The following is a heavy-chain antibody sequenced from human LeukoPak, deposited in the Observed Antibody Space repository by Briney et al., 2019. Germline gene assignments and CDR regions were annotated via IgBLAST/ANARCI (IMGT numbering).Heavy chain of an antibody. J-gene: IGHJ4*02. V-gene: IGHV5-51*01. Sequence: GESLKISCKRSGYSFTSYWIGWVRQMPGKGLEWTGIIYPVDSDTRYSPSFQGQVTISADKSISTAYLQWSSLKASDTAMYYCARLLKSDYIWGSYRAGNYFDYWGQGTLVTVSS. D-gene: IGHD3-16*02. CDR2: IYPVDSDT. CDR3: ARLLKSDYIWGSYRAGNYFDY. CDR1: GYSFTSYW.